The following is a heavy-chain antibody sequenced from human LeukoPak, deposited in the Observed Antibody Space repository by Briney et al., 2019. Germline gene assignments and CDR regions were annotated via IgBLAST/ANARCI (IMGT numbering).Heavy chain of an antibody. CDR1: GFTFSSYS. Sequence: PGGSLRLSCVASGFTFSSYSINWVRQAPGKGLEWVSYISSGSTTIYYADSVKGRFTITRDNAKNSLYLQMNSLRAEDTAVYHCVWSGLNYFGLWGQGTLVTVSS. D-gene: IGHD4-11*01. CDR2: ISSGSTTI. V-gene: IGHV3-48*04. CDR3: VWSGLNYFGL. J-gene: IGHJ5*02.